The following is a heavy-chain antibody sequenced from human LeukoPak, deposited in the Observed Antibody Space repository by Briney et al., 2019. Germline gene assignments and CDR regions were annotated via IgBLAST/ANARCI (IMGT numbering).Heavy chain of an antibody. CDR3: ARDRRYYDTSGYYD. CDR2: IYSGGST. V-gene: IGHV3-53*01. CDR1: GFTLSINY. Sequence: GGSLRLSCAASGFTLSINYMSWVRQAPGKGLEWVSVIYSGGSTYYADSVKGRFTISRDNSKNTLYLQMNSLRAEDTAVYYCARDRRYYDTSGYYDWGQGTLVTVSS. D-gene: IGHD3-22*01. J-gene: IGHJ4*02.